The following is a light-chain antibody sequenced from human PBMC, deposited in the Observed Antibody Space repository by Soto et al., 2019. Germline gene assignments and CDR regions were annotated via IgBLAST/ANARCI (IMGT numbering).Light chain of an antibody. CDR3: NSYTNSSAVV. CDR2: SYN. CDR1: NSNIGSNF. Sequence: QSVLTQPPSASGTPGQRVTISCSGTNSNIGSNFVYWYQHLPGTTPKLLVFSYNQRPSGVPDRFSGSKSGSSASLAISGLRSEDEADYYCNSYTNSSAVVFGGGTQLTVL. V-gene: IGLV1-47*02. J-gene: IGLJ2*01.